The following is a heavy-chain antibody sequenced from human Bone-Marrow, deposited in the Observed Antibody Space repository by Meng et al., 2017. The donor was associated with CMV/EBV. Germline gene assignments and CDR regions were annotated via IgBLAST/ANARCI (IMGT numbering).Heavy chain of an antibody. CDR3: ARGTSIAAAGFDP. J-gene: IGHJ5*02. D-gene: IGHD6-13*01. CDR1: GFTFSSYW. Sequence: GESLKISCAASGFTFSSYWMHWVRQAPGKGLVWVSRINSDGSSTSYADSVKGRFTISRDNAKNTLYLQMNSLRAEDTAVYYCARGTSIAAAGFDPWGQGTLVTTSS. V-gene: IGHV3-74*01. CDR2: INSDGSST.